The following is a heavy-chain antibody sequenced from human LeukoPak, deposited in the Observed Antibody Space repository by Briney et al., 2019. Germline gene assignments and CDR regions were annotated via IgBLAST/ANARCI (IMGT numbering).Heavy chain of an antibody. V-gene: IGHV1-69*06. CDR2: IIPIFGTA. CDR1: GGTFSSYA. CDR3: ARASGDYLFDY. Sequence: GSSVTVSCKASGGTFSSYAISWVRQAPGQGLEWMGGIIPIFGTANYAQKFQGRVTITADKSTSTAYMELSSLRSEDTAVYYCARASGDYLFDYWAREPWSPSPQ. J-gene: IGHJ4*02. D-gene: IGHD4-17*01.